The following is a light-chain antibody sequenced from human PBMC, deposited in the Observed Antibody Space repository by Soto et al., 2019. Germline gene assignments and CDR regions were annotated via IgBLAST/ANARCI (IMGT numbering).Light chain of an antibody. CDR3: QQANSFPRT. Sequence: DIQMTQSPASVSASVGDRVTITCRASQDISSWLAWYQQKPGKAPELLIYGASSLRSGVPPRFSGTGSGTDFTFTISSLQPEDFATYYCQQANSFPRTFGQGTKLEIK. CDR1: QDISSW. J-gene: IGKJ2*01. V-gene: IGKV1-12*01. CDR2: GAS.